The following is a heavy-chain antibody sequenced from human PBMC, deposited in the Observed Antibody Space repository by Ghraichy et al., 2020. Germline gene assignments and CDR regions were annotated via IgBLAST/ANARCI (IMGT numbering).Heavy chain of an antibody. V-gene: IGHV3-30*02. CDR3: ANDPPSSGYAFHI. CDR2: IWFDGSNK. J-gene: IGHJ3*02. Sequence: GGSLRHSCAASGFTFSSYAMHWVRQAPGKGLEWVSFIWFDGSNKYYAESVKGRFTISKDNSKNTLYLQMNSLRAEDTAMYYCANDPPSSGYAFHIWGQGTMVTVSS. D-gene: IGHD3-22*01. CDR1: GFTFSSYA.